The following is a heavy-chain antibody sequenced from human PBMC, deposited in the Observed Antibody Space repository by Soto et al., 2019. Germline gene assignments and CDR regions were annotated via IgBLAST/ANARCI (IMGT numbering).Heavy chain of an antibody. CDR3: VRGIEWLRNY. J-gene: IGHJ4*02. CDR2: MNPNSGDT. V-gene: IGHV1-8*01. CDR1: GYTFTTYD. D-gene: IGHD5-12*01. Sequence: QVQLVQSGAEVKKPGASVKVSCKATGYTFTTYDINWVRQATGQGLEWMGWMNPNSGDTGYAQKFQGRVTMTRDTAISISYMELRTLTSEDTAVYYCVRGIEWLRNYWGQGPLVTVSS.